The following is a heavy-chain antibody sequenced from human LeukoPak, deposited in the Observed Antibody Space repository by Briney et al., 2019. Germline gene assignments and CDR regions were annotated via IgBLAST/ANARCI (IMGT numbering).Heavy chain of an antibody. Sequence: PGGSLRLSCAASGFTFSNSGMSWVRQAPGKGLEWVSAITGSGDNTYYADSVKGRLTISRDNSKNTLYLQMNSLRAEDTAVYYCAKDSDPKLLWFGEPPSPLDYWGQGTLVTVSS. CDR2: ITGSGDNT. D-gene: IGHD3-10*01. V-gene: IGHV3-23*01. CDR3: AKDSDPKLLWFGEPPSPLDY. CDR1: GFTFSNSG. J-gene: IGHJ4*02.